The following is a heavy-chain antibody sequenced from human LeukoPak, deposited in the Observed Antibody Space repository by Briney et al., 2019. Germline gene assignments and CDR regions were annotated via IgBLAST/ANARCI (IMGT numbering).Heavy chain of an antibody. V-gene: IGHV2-5*01. CDR3: AHDRAGIGFDP. J-gene: IGHJ5*02. CDR1: GFSLSTTGVG. CDR2: IYWNDNK. Sequence: SGPTLANPTQTLTLTCTFSGFSLSTTGVGVTWVRHPPGKALEWLGLIYWNDNKPYSPSLKTRLTITKETSKKQVVLTMTNMDPVDTATYYCAHDRAGIGFDPWGQGTLVTVSS. D-gene: IGHD3-22*01.